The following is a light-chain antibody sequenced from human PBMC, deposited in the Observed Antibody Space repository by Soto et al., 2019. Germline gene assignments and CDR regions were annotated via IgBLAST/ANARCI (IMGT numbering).Light chain of an antibody. J-gene: IGKJ3*01. CDR2: DST. CDR1: QSIASH. V-gene: IGKV3-11*01. Sequence: IVLTQSPATLSLSPGERATLSCRASQSIASHLAWYQQRPGQPPRLLIYDSTNRVASIPDTFSGSGSGTDFTLTISSLEPEDFAVYYCQQRGSWPITFGPGTKVDL. CDR3: QQRGSWPIT.